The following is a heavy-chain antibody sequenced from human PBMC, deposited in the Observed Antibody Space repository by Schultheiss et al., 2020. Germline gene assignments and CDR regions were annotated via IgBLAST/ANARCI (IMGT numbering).Heavy chain of an antibody. CDR2: IYYSGST. J-gene: IGHJ4*02. Sequence: SQTLSLTCDVYGGSFSGYSWSWIRQPPGKGLEWIGYIYYSGSTNYNPSLKSRVTISVDTSKNQFSLKLSSVTAADTAVYYCARDIAAAAFDYWGQGTLVTVSS. V-gene: IGHV4-59*01. CDR3: ARDIAAAAFDY. CDR1: GGSFSGYS. D-gene: IGHD6-13*01.